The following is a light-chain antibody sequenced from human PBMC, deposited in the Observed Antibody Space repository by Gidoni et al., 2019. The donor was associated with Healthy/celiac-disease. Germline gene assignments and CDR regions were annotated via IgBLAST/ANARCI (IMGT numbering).Light chain of an antibody. V-gene: IGKV1-39*01. J-gene: IGKJ3*01. Sequence: DIQITQSPSSLYASVGDRVTITCRASQSISSDLNWYQQKLGKAPKLLIYAASSLQSGVPSRFSSSGSGTDFTHTISSLQPEDFAAFYCQQSYSTPLIFTFGPGTKVDIK. CDR3: QQSYSTPLIFT. CDR1: QSISSD. CDR2: AAS.